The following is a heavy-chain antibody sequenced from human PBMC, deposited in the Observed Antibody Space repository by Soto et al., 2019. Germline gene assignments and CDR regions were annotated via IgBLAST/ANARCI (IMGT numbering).Heavy chain of an antibody. CDR2: VVGSGET. D-gene: IGHD2-21*01. CDR1: GFAFRNLA. V-gene: IGHV3-23*01. CDR3: AKDAVYNDGLWVMDH. Sequence: EVQLLQSGGGLVQPGESLRLSCAASGFAFRNLAMTWVRQAPGKGLECVSGVVGSGETYYADSVKGRFTISRDISKNTLYLQMNSLRAEDTAVYYCAKDAVYNDGLWVMDHWGQGALVTVSS. J-gene: IGHJ4*02.